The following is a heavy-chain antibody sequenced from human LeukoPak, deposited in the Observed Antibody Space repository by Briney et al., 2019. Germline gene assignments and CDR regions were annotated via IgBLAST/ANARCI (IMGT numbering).Heavy chain of an antibody. CDR1: GGSFSGYY. V-gene: IGHV4-59*10. CDR2: IYTSGST. Sequence: PSETLSLTCAVYGGSFSGYYWSWIRQPAGKGLEWIGRIYTSGSTNYNPSLKSRVTMSVDTSKNQFSLKLSSVTAADTAMYYCVRRGSRGYSYAVWGQGTLVTVSS. J-gene: IGHJ4*02. CDR3: VRRGSRGYSYAV. D-gene: IGHD5-18*01.